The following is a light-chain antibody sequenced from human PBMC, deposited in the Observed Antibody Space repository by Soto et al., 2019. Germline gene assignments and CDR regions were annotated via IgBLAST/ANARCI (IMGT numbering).Light chain of an antibody. V-gene: IGLV1-40*01. Sequence: QSALTQPPSVSGAPGQRVTISCTGSSSNIGAGYDVHWYQQLPGTAPKLLIYGNSNRPSGVPDRFSGSKSGTSASLAITGLQAEDEADYYCQSYDSSLSGSEVFGTGNKVTVL. CDR1: SSNIGAGYD. J-gene: IGLJ1*01. CDR2: GNS. CDR3: QSYDSSLSGSEV.